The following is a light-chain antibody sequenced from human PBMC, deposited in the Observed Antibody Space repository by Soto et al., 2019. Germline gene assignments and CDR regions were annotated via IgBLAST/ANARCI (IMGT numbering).Light chain of an antibody. Sequence: QPVLTQPPSVSGAPGQRVTISCTGSSSNIGAGYDVHWYQQLPGTAPKLLIYGNSNRPSGVPDRFSGSKSGTSASLAITGLQAEDEADYYCQSHDSSLSGHYVFGTGTKLTVL. CDR3: QSHDSSLSGHYV. J-gene: IGLJ1*01. CDR2: GNS. V-gene: IGLV1-40*01. CDR1: SSNIGAGYD.